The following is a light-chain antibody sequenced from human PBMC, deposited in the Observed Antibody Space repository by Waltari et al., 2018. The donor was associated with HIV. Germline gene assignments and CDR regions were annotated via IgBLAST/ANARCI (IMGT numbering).Light chain of an antibody. CDR1: SSNIGAGYD. Sequence: QSVLTQPPSVSGTLGQRVTISCTGSSSNIGAGYDVHWYQQIPGTAPRLLIYDDTKRPSGVPERCSGSRSGASASLAITGLQAEDESDYYCQSFDDNLEGVFG. V-gene: IGLV1-40*01. CDR3: QSFDDNLEGV. CDR2: DDT. J-gene: IGLJ3*02.